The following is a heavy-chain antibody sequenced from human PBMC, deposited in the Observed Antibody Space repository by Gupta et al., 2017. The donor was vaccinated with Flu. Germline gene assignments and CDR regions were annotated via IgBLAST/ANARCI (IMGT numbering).Heavy chain of an antibody. CDR1: GFTFDDYA. CDR2: ISWNSGSI. J-gene: IGHJ4*02. CDR3: AKAGEYSYGYSDVDY. V-gene: IGHV3-9*01. Sequence: EVQLVESGGGLVQPGRSLRLSCAASGFTFDDYAMHWVRQAPGKGLEWVSGISWNSGSIGYADSVKGRFTISRDNAKNSLYLQMNSLRAEDTALYYGAKAGEYSYGYSDVDYWGQGTLVTVSS. D-gene: IGHD5-18*01.